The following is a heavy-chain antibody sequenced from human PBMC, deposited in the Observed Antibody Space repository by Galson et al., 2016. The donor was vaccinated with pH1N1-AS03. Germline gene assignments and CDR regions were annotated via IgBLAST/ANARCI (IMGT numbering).Heavy chain of an antibody. Sequence: SLRLSCAASGFSFSTYWMSWVRQAPGKGPEWVANIHPDGSEKYYGDSVKGRFTISRDNSRDTVYLQINSLRAEDTALYYCAKARVRREGDRENHFDYWGQGTLVTVSS. J-gene: IGHJ4*02. D-gene: IGHD5-24*01. CDR1: GFSFSTYW. CDR2: IHPDGSEK. CDR3: AKARVRREGDRENHFDY. V-gene: IGHV3-7*03.